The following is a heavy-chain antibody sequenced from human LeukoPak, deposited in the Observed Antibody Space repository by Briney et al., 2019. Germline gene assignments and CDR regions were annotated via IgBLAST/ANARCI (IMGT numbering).Heavy chain of an antibody. Sequence: GGSLRLSCAASGCTFSSYAMSWVRQAPGKGLEWVSAISGSGGTNYYADSVNGRFTISRDNSKNTLYLQMNSLTAEDTALYYCAQVMGVRGAPSDYWGQGTLVTVSS. D-gene: IGHD3-10*01. CDR2: ISGSGGTN. V-gene: IGHV3-23*01. J-gene: IGHJ4*02. CDR1: GCTFSSYA. CDR3: AQVMGVRGAPSDY.